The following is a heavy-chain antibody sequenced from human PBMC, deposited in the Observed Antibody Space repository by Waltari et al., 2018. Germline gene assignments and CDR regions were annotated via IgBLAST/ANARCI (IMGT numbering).Heavy chain of an antibody. Sequence: QVQLVQSGAEVKKPGASVKVSCKASGYTFTGYYMHWVRQAPGQGLEWMGWINPNSGGTNYAQKFQGRVTMTRDTSISTAYMELSRLRSDDTAVYYCARDYVMWELRGWFDPWGQGTLVTVSS. CDR2: INPNSGGT. V-gene: IGHV1-2*02. CDR3: ARDYVMWELRGWFDP. J-gene: IGHJ5*02. CDR1: GYTFTGYY. D-gene: IGHD1-26*01.